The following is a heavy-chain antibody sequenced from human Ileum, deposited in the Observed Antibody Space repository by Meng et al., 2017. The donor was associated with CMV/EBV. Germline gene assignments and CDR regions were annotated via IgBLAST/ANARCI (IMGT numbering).Heavy chain of an antibody. D-gene: IGHD1-1*01. J-gene: IGHJ4*02. Sequence: FSRTSSPVGVGWIRQHTGKALEWLAFIYWDDDKRYSPSLKSRLTIAKDAPRNQVVLTMTNMGPADTATYHCVHRKDYSGNWNGGSVDFWGQGALVTVSS. CDR2: IYWDDDK. CDR3: VHRKDYSGNWNGGSVDF. CDR1: FSRTSSPVG. V-gene: IGHV2-5*02.